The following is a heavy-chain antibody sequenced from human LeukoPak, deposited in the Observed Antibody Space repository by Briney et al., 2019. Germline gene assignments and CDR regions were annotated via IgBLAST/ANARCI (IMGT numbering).Heavy chain of an antibody. Sequence: GGSLRLSCAVSGFTFSNYAMSWVRQAPGKGLEWVSSISGSGGTTYYADSVKGRFTISRDKSKNTLYLQMNSLRAEDTAVYYCAKDANGYQLLGRLLEYWGQGTLVTVSS. D-gene: IGHD2-2*01. CDR2: ISGSGGTT. CDR1: GFTFSNYA. CDR3: AKDANGYQLLGRLLEY. J-gene: IGHJ4*02. V-gene: IGHV3-23*01.